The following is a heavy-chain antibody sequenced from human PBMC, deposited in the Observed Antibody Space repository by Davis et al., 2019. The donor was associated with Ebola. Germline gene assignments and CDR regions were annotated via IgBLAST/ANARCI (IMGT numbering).Heavy chain of an antibody. J-gene: IGHJ5*02. CDR1: GFTVSSYD. D-gene: IGHD6-13*01. V-gene: IGHV3-53*01. CDR2: IYSGGYT. Sequence: PGGSLRLSCAASGFTVSSYDVTWVRQAPGKGLEWVSVIYSGGYTYYTTSVRGRFTISRDNSENTLYLQMNSLRAEDTAVYYCARVESVGGGQQLGWFDPWGQGTLVTVSS. CDR3: ARVESVGGGQQLGWFDP.